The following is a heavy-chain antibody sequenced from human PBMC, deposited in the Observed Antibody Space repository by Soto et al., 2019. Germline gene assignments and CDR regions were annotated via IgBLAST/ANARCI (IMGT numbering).Heavy chain of an antibody. J-gene: IGHJ4*01. Sequence: GGSLRLSCVVSGFSFSDSYMTWVRQLPGKGLEWIASISSGAFTISYAAAVKGRFTISRDDGHNSLFLQMNSLRAEDTALYYCARLTTRLEHWGQGNLGTVSA. D-gene: IGHD3-3*01. V-gene: IGHV3-11*01. CDR2: ISSGAFTI. CDR3: ARLTTRLEH. CDR1: GFSFSDSY.